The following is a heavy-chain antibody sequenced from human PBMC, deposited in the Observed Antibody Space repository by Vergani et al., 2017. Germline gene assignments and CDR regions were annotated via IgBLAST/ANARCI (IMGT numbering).Heavy chain of an antibody. D-gene: IGHD6-13*01. Sequence: QLHLQESGPGLVKPSETLSLTCTVSGSPITSSSYYWGWIRQPPGKGLEWIGNIYHSGGAYYNPSLKGRVTISVDTSKNQFSLRLTSVTAADSAIYYCAEDTHSWQRTDRWVEGLLVSVSS. V-gene: IGHV4-39*07. J-gene: IGHJ5*02. CDR3: AEDTHSWQRTDR. CDR2: IYHSGGA. CDR1: GSPITSSSYY.